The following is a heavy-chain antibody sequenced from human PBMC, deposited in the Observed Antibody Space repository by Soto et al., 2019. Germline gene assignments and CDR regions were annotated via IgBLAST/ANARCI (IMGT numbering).Heavy chain of an antibody. CDR2: IYSGGSA. Sequence: EVQLVESGGGLVQPGGSLRLSCAASGFTVSDSHMTWVRQAPGKGLEWVSLIYSGGSAYYAYSVKGRFTISRDKSKNTLYLQMNSLRAEDTALYYCARVFWGGYWGQGTLVTVSS. CDR3: ARVFWGGY. D-gene: IGHD3-16*01. J-gene: IGHJ4*02. CDR1: GFTVSDSH. V-gene: IGHV3-66*01.